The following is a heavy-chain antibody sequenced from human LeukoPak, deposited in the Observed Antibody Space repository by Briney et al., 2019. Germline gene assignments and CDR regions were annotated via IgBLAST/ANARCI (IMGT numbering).Heavy chain of an antibody. Sequence: GGSLRLSCAASGFTVSSNYMSWVRQAPGKGLEWVSVIYSGGSTYYADSVKGRFTISRDNSKNTLYLQMNSLRAEDTAVYYCARVRGAYSSGWYPDYWGQGTLVTVSS. CDR2: IYSGGST. D-gene: IGHD6-19*01. V-gene: IGHV3-66*01. CDR1: GFTVSSNY. CDR3: ARVRGAYSSGWYPDY. J-gene: IGHJ4*02.